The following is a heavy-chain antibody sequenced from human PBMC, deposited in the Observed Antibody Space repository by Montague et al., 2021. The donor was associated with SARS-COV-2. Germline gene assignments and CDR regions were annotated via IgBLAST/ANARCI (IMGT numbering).Heavy chain of an antibody. V-gene: IGHV3-21*01. CDR2: ISGSGFGGSYI. J-gene: IGHJ6*01. Sequence: SLRLSCAASGFNFTNYTINWVRQPPGKGLEWVSSISGSGFGGSYIYYFDWVKGRFTITRDNAKNSLYLKMSSLSAEDAALDYCAGASDSSFGVVTFGIDVWGRGTPVTVSS. D-gene: IGHD3-3*01. CDR1: GFNFTNYT. CDR3: AGASDSSFGVVTFGIDV.